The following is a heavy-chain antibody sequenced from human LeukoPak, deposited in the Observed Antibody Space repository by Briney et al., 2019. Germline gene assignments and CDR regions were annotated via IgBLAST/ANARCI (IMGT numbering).Heavy chain of an antibody. D-gene: IGHD6-6*01. CDR3: ARVDPDSSSTLEVFDY. J-gene: IGHJ4*02. Sequence: SETLSLTCTVSGGSISSSYWSWVRQPPGKGLEWIGYISYSGSTNYNPSLMSRVTISLDTSKNQFSLKLSSVTAADTAVYYCARVDPDSSSTLEVFDYWGQGTLVTVSS. V-gene: IGHV4-59*01. CDR2: ISYSGST. CDR1: GGSISSSY.